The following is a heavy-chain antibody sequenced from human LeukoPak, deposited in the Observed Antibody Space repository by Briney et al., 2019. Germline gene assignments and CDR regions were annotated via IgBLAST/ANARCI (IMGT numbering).Heavy chain of an antibody. D-gene: IGHD5-18*01. Sequence: SETLSLTCTVSGGSISIYYWSWIRQPPGKGLEWIGNIYYSGSTNYNPSLKSRVTISVDTSKNQFSLKLSSVTDADTAVYYCARDRGYSSYFDYWGQGTLVTVSS. CDR3: ARDRGYSSYFDY. V-gene: IGHV4-59*13. J-gene: IGHJ4*02. CDR1: GGSISIYY. CDR2: IYYSGST.